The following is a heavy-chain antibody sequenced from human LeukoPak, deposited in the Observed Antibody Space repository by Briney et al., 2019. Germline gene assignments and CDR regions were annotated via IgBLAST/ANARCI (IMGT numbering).Heavy chain of an antibody. V-gene: IGHV1-46*01. J-gene: IGHJ6*02. CDR2: IYPRDGST. D-gene: IGHD5-18*01. CDR1: GYTFTSNY. CDR3: ARDISPRGYSYGNYGMDV. Sequence: ASVKVSCKASGYTFTSNYIHWVRQAPGQGLEWMGLIYPRDGSTSYAQKFQGRVTITADESTSTAYMELSSLRSEDTAVYYCARDISPRGYSYGNYGMDVWGQGTTVTVSS.